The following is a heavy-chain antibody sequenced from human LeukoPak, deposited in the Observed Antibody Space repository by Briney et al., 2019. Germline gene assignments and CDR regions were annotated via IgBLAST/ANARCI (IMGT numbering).Heavy chain of an antibody. Sequence: SETLSLTCAVDGGSFSGYYCTWIRQTPEKGLEWIGEMNPSGSTTYNTSLKSRVTISVDTSKNQFSLELRSVTAADTAVYYCARGRQDVTMIVVVMTAVSYYLDVWGKGTTVSVS. J-gene: IGHJ6*03. D-gene: IGHD3-22*01. CDR1: GGSFSGYY. CDR2: MNPSGST. V-gene: IGHV4-34*01. CDR3: ARGRQDVTMIVVVMTAVSYYLDV.